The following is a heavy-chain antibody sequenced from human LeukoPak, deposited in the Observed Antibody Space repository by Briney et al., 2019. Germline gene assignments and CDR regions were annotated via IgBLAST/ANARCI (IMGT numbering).Heavy chain of an antibody. CDR1: GFTFISYW. V-gene: IGHV3-7*04. D-gene: IGHD3/OR15-3a*01. Sequence: PGGSLRLSCAASGFTFISYWMSWVRQPPGKGLEWVANIKQDGSEKHYVDSVKGRFTISRDNAKNSLYLQMNSLRAEDTAVYYCARDADWFNLDYWGKGTLVSVSS. CDR3: ARDADWFNLDY. J-gene: IGHJ4*02. CDR2: IKQDGSEK.